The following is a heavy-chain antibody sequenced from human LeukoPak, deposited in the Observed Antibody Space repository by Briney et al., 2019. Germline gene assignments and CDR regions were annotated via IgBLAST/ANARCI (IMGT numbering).Heavy chain of an antibody. D-gene: IGHD2-21*01. CDR2: SSSSSSYI. Sequence: PGGSLRLSCAASGFTFSSYSMNWVRQAPGKGLEWVSSSSSSSSYIYYADSVKGRFTISRDNAKNSLYLQMNSLRAEDTAVYYCASGLRGEEAFDIWGQGTMVTVSS. J-gene: IGHJ3*02. CDR3: ASGLRGEEAFDI. V-gene: IGHV3-21*01. CDR1: GFTFSSYS.